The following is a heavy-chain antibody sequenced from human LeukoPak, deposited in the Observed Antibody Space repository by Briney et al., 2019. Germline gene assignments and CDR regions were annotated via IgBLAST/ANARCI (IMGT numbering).Heavy chain of an antibody. CDR2: ISSSGSYI. CDR3: AKDFEWAIDY. V-gene: IGHV3-21*01. Sequence: GGSLRLSCAASGFTFSSYSMNWVRQAPGKGLEWVSSISSSGSYIYYADSVKGRFTFSRDNSKNTLYLQVNSLRPEDTAVYYCAKDFEWAIDYWGQGTLVTVSS. D-gene: IGHD3-9*01. CDR1: GFTFSSYS. J-gene: IGHJ4*02.